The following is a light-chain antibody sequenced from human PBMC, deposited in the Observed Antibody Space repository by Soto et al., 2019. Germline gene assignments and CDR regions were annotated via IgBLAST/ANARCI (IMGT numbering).Light chain of an antibody. CDR3: QKYTNVPT. V-gene: IGKV1-27*01. Sequence: IQMTQSPSSLSASVGDRVTITCRASQGISNYLAWYQQIPGKVPKLLISAASTLQSGVPSRFSGSGYGTDFTLTISSLQPEDVATYYCQKYTNVPTFGGGTKVEI. CDR2: AAS. CDR1: QGISNY. J-gene: IGKJ4*01.